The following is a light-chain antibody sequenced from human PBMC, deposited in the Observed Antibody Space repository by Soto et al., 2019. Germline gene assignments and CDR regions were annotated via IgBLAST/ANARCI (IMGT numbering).Light chain of an antibody. CDR2: DAS. V-gene: IGKV1-33*01. Sequence: DIQMTQSPSSLSASVGDRVTITCQASQDIDNNLNWYQQRSEKAPKVLIYDASNLKGGVPSRFSGSGSGTDFTFTISSLQPEDIATYYCQQYDDFPYTFGQGTKLEI. J-gene: IGKJ2*01. CDR1: QDIDNN. CDR3: QQYDDFPYT.